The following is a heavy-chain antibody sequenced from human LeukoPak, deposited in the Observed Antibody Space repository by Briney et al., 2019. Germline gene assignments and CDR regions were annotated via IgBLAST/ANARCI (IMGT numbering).Heavy chain of an antibody. V-gene: IGHV1-69*13. J-gene: IGHJ3*02. D-gene: IGHD4-17*01. CDR1: GGTFSSYA. CDR2: IIPIFGTA. Sequence: PVKVSCKASGGTFSSYAISWVRQAPGQGLEWMGGIIPIFGTANYAQKFQGRVTITADESTSTAYMELSSLRSEDTAVYYCARGNQPGGDYSAFDIWGQGTMVTVSS. CDR3: ARGNQPGGDYSAFDI.